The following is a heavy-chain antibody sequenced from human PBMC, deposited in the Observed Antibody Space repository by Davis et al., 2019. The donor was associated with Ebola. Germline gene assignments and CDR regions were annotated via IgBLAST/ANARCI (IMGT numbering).Heavy chain of an antibody. J-gene: IGHJ6*02. CDR3: ARLSVVVPAAYGMDV. CDR2: IYPGDSDT. Sequence: GESLKISCKGSGYSFTSYWIGWVRQMPGKGLEWMGIIYPGDSDTRYSPSFQGQDTISADKSISTAYMQWSSLKASDTAMYYCARLSVVVPAAYGMDVWGQGTTVTVSS. D-gene: IGHD2-2*01. CDR1: GYSFTSYW. V-gene: IGHV5-51*01.